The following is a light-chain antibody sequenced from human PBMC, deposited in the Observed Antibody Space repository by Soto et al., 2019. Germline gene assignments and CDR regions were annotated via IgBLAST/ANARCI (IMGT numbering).Light chain of an antibody. CDR1: SSDIGGYNY. Sequence: QSVLTQPASVSGSPGQSITISCTGTSSDIGGYNYVSWYQHHPGKAPKLMISEVSNRPSGVSNRFSGSKSGNTASLTISGLQAADEADYFCSSYTSKSTQVFGTGTKVTVL. CDR2: EVS. J-gene: IGLJ1*01. CDR3: SSYTSKSTQV. V-gene: IGLV2-14*01.